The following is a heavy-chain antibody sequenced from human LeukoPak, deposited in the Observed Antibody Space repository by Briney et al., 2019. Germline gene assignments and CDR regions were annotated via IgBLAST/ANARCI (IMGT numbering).Heavy chain of an antibody. CDR1: GGSISSYY. CDR2: IYTSGST. V-gene: IGHV4-4*07. CDR3: ARVQDFTFGGVIVEAGGFDP. Sequence: SETLSLTCTVSGGSISSYYWSWIRQPAGKGLEWIGRIYTSGSTNYNPSLKSRVTMSVDTSKNQFSLKLSSVTAADTVVYYCARVQDFTFGGVIVEAGGFDPWGQGTLVTVSS. D-gene: IGHD3-16*02. J-gene: IGHJ5*02.